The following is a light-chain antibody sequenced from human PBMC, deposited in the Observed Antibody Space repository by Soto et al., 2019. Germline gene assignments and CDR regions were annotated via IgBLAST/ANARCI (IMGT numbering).Light chain of an antibody. CDR1: QSVNQK. V-gene: IGKV3-15*01. CDR3: QQFNKWPHT. J-gene: IGKJ5*01. CDR2: VAS. Sequence: EVLLTQYTATLSVSPGERATLSCRASQSVNQKLGWYQQKPGQAPRLLIYVASYRATGIPARFSGSGSATEYTLTISNLQAEDFAVYYCQQFNKWPHTFGQGTRLEIK.